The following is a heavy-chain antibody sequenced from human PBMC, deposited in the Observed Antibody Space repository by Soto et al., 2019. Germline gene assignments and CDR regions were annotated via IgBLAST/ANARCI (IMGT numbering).Heavy chain of an antibody. CDR2: IIPILGIA. D-gene: IGHD5-18*01. CDR1: GGTFSSYT. CDR3: ASTMVTSYYYYGMDV. Sequence: QVQLVQSGAEVKKPGSSVKVSCKASGGTFSSYTISWVRQAPGQGLEWMGRIIPILGIANYAQKFQGRVTIXADLSXXTAYMELSSLRSEDTAVYYCASTMVTSYYYYGMDVWGQGTTVTVSS. V-gene: IGHV1-69*02. J-gene: IGHJ6*02.